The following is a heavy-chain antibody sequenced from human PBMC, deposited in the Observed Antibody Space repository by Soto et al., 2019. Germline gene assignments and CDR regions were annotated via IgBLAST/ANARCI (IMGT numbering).Heavy chain of an antibody. J-gene: IGHJ4*02. D-gene: IGHD3-9*01. CDR3: ARGKQLRSVDWSALFDY. CDR1: GFTFSSYW. V-gene: IGHV3-7*03. Sequence: PGRSLRLSCAASGFTFSSYWMSWVRQAPGKWREWVATIKPDGSEKYYVDSVKGRFTISRDNAKNSLYLQMNSLRAEDTAVYYCARGKQLRSVDWSALFDYWGQGTLVTVSS. CDR2: IKPDGSEK.